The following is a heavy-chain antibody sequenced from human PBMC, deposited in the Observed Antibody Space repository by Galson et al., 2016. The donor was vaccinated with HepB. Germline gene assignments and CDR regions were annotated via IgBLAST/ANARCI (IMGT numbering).Heavy chain of an antibody. CDR2: ISSSSSTI. D-gene: IGHD3-3*01. J-gene: IGHJ4*02. Sequence: SLRLSCTASGFTFSSYSMNWVRQAPGKGLEWVSYISSSSSTIYYADSVKGRFTISRDNSKNTLYLQMNSLRAEDTAVYYCAKGYYDFWSGYYTYFDYWGQGTLVTVSS. V-gene: IGHV3-48*01. CDR3: AKGYYDFWSGYYTYFDY. CDR1: GFTFSSYS.